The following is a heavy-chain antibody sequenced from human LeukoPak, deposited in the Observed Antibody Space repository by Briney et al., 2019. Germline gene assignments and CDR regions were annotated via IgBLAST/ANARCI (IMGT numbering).Heavy chain of an antibody. J-gene: IGHJ4*02. CDR3: AKDLVRGEFDY. CDR1: GFTFSSYE. D-gene: IGHD3-16*01. CDR2: ISSSGSTI. Sequence: GGSLRLSCAASGFTFSSYEMNWVRQAPGKGLEWVSYISSSGSTIYYADSVKGRFTISRDNSKNTLYLQMNSLRAEDTAVYYCAKDLVRGEFDYWGQGPLVTVSS. V-gene: IGHV3-48*03.